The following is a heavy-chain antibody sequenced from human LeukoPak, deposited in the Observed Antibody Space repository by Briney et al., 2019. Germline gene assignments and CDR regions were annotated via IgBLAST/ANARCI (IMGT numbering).Heavy chain of an antibody. CDR3: TRGSWRDYYDSQHFGY. CDR1: GFTFGDYA. J-gene: IGHJ4*02. V-gene: IGHV3-49*05. CDR2: IRSKAYGGTT. D-gene: IGHD3-22*01. Sequence: KPGGSLRLSCTASGFTFGDYAMSWFRQAPGKGLEWVGFIRSKAYGGTTEYAASVKGRFTISRDDSKSIAYLQMNSLKTEDTAVYYCTRGSWRDYYDSQHFGYWGQGTLVTVSS.